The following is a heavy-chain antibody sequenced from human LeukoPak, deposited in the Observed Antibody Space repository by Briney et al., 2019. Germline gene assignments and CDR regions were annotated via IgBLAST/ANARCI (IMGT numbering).Heavy chain of an antibody. CDR3: ARSSLYYYMDV. Sequence: ASVKISCKVSGYTSTHYYMHWVPQAPGKGLEWMGLVDPEDGETIYAEKFQGRVTITADTSTDTAYMELSSLRSEDTAVYYCARSSLYYYMDVWGKGTTVTVSS. CDR1: GYTSTHYY. D-gene: IGHD2-2*01. CDR2: VDPEDGET. J-gene: IGHJ6*03. V-gene: IGHV1-69-2*01.